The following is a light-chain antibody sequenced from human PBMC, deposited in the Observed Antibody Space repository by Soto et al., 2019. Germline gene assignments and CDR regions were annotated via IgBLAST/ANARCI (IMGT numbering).Light chain of an antibody. CDR2: DNK. CDR1: GATSD. V-gene: IGLV1-40*01. CDR3: QSFDSSLSALYV. Sequence: VLTQPPSVSGAPGQRVTICCIGATSDVHWYQHLPGAAPKLLIYDNKNRPSGVPDRFSGSRSGTSASLAITGLQAEDEADYYCQSFDSSLSALYVFGTRTKVTVL. J-gene: IGLJ1*01.